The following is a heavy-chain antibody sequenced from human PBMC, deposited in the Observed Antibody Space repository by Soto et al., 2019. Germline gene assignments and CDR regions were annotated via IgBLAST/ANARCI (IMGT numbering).Heavy chain of an antibody. J-gene: IGHJ6*02. CDR1: GFTFSSYS. V-gene: IGHV3-21*01. CDR2: ISSSSSYI. Sequence: GGSLRLSCAASGFTFSSYSMNWVRQAPGKGLEWVSSISSSSSYIYYADSVKGRFTISRDNAKNSLYLQMNSLRAEDTAVYYCARVGLGTINYHYGMDFWGQGTTVTVSS. CDR3: ARVGLGTINYHYGMDF. D-gene: IGHD5-12*01.